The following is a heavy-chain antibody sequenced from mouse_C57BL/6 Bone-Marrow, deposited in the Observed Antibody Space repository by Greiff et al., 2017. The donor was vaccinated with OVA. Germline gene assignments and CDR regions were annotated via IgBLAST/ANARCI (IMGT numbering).Heavy chain of an antibody. J-gene: IGHJ3*01. V-gene: IGHV3-6*01. CDR3: ARGIDYDYGGFAD. D-gene: IGHD2-4*01. CDR2: ISYDGSN. Sequence: EVQLQESGPGLVKPSQSLSLTCSVTGYSITSGYYWNWIRQFPGNKLEWMGYISYDGSNNYNPTLKNQIPITRDTSKNQFFLKLKSVTTEDTATYFCARGIDYDYGGFADWGQGTLVTVSA. CDR1: GYSITSGYY.